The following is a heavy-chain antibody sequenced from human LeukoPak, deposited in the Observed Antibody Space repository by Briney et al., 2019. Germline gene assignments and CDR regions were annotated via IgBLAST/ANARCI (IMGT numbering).Heavy chain of an antibody. V-gene: IGHV3-23*01. CDR2: ISGSGGST. CDR1: GFTFSSYA. D-gene: IGHD1-26*01. CDR3: ARDPRGSYGPYFDY. J-gene: IGHJ4*02. Sequence: GGSLRLSCAASGFTFSSYAMSWVRQAPGKGLEWVSAISGSGGSTYYADSVKGRFTIFRDNSKNTLYLQMNSLRAEDTAVYYCARDPRGSYGPYFDYWGQGTLVTVSS.